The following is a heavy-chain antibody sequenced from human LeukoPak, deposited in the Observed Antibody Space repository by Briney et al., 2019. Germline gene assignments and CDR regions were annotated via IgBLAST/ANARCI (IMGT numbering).Heavy chain of an antibody. CDR1: GGSISSYY. V-gene: IGHV4-59*01. CDR2: IYYSGST. D-gene: IGHD3-10*01. Sequence: PSETLSLTCTVSGGSISSYYWSWIRQPPGKGLEWIGYIYYSGSTNYNPSLKSRVTISVDTSKNQFSLKLSSVTAADTAVYYCASAPVVVRGFDYWGQGTLVTVSS. J-gene: IGHJ4*02. CDR3: ASAPVVVRGFDY.